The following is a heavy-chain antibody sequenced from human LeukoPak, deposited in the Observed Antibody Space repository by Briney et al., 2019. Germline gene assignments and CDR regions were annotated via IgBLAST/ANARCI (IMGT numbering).Heavy chain of an antibody. CDR3: ARSAVAGTGGL. D-gene: IGHD6-13*01. Sequence: GGSLRLSCAASGFTFSSYTMSWVRQAPGKGLEWVSYISSSGSTIYYADSVKGRFTISRDNAKNSLYLQMNSLRAEDTAVYYCARSAVAGTGGLWGQGTLVTVSS. V-gene: IGHV3-48*04. J-gene: IGHJ4*02. CDR2: ISSSGSTI. CDR1: GFTFSSYT.